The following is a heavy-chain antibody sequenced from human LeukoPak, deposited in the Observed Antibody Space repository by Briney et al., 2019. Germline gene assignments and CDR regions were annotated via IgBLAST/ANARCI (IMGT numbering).Heavy chain of an antibody. J-gene: IGHJ3*02. D-gene: IGHD6-25*01. V-gene: IGHV3-30-3*01. CDR3: ARDGYDAFDI. CDR1: GFTFSSYA. CDR2: ISYDGSNK. Sequence: GRSLRLSCAASGFTFSSYAMHWVRQAPGKGLEWVAVISYDGSNKYYADSVKGRFTISRDNSKNTLYLQMNSLRAEDTAVYYCARDGYDAFDIWGQGTTVTVSS.